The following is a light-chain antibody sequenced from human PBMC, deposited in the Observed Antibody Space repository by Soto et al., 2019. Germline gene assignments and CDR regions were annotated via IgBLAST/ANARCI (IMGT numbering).Light chain of an antibody. Sequence: IVLTQSPATLSLSRGERATLSCRASQSVSSYLAWYQQKPGQAPRRLIFGASFRATGIPDRFSGSGSGTDFTLTISSLQSEDFAVYYCQQYNNWSTFGQGTRLEIK. CDR3: QQYNNWST. V-gene: IGKV3D-15*01. CDR2: GAS. J-gene: IGKJ5*01. CDR1: QSVSSY.